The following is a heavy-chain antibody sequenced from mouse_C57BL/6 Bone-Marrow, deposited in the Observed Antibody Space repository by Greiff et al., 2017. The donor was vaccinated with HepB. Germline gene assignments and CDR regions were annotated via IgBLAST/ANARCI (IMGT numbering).Heavy chain of an antibody. Sequence: EVQGVESGGGLVQSGRSLRLSCATSGFTFSDFYMEWVRQAPGKGLEWIAASRNKANDYTTEYSASVKGRFIVSRDTSQSILYLQMNALRAEDTAIYYCARALDGYYDAMDYWGQGTSVTVSS. CDR3: ARALDGYYDAMDY. D-gene: IGHD2-3*01. CDR2: SRNKANDYTT. CDR1: GFTFSDFY. V-gene: IGHV7-1*01. J-gene: IGHJ4*01.